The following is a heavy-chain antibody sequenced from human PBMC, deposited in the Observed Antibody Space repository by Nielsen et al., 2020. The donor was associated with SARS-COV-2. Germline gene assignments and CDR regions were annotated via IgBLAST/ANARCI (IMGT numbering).Heavy chain of an antibody. J-gene: IGHJ4*02. Sequence: GGSLRLSCAASGFTFSSYWMSWVRQAPGKGLEWVANIKHDGSERSSVDSVKGRLTISRDNAKNSLYLQMNSLRAGDTAVYYCSSPTVAYWGQGTLVTVSS. V-gene: IGHV3-7*03. CDR3: SSPTVAY. CDR1: GFTFSSYW. CDR2: IKHDGSER. D-gene: IGHD4-23*01.